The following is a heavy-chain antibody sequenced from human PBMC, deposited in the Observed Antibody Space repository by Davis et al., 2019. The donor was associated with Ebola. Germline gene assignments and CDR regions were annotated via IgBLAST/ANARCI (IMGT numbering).Heavy chain of an antibody. D-gene: IGHD1-1*01. V-gene: IGHV6-1*01. CDR3: VRWNHAAGIFDH. Sequence: PSETLSLTCGISGDSIYTDSSAWNWIRQSPSRGLEWLSRTWYRSTWHNDYAPSVKSRITIKTDTSKNQFSLQLSTVSPEDSAVYYCVRWNHAAGIFDHGGQGTLVTVSS. J-gene: IGHJ4*02. CDR2: TWYRSTWHN. CDR1: GDSIYTDSSA.